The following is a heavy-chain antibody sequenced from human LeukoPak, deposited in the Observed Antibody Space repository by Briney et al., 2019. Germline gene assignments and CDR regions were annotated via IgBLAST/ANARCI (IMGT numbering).Heavy chain of an antibody. CDR2: ISSSADTI. V-gene: IGHV3-48*03. CDR3: TKERGSY. Sequence: GGSLRLSCAASGFIFSSDEMTWVRQAPGKGLESVSFISSSADTILYADSVKGRFTISRDNGKNALYLQMNSLRAEDTAVYYCTKERGSYWGQGTLVTVSS. CDR1: GFIFSSDE. J-gene: IGHJ4*02.